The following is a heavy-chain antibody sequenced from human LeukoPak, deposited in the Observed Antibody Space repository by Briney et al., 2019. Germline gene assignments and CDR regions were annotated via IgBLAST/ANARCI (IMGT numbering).Heavy chain of an antibody. CDR1: GYSFTTYW. J-gene: IGHJ4*02. V-gene: IGHV5-51*01. CDR3: ARHTYDSSGYRPYIFDY. CDR2: IYPSDSDT. D-gene: IGHD3-22*01. Sequence: GESLKISCKGSGYSFTTYWIGWVRQMPGKGLEWMGIIYPSDSDTRYSPSFQGQVTISADKSISTAYLQWSSLKASDTAMYHCARHTYDSSGYRPYIFDYWGQGTLVTVSS.